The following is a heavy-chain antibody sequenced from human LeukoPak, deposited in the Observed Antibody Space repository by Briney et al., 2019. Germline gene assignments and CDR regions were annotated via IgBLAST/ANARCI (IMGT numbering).Heavy chain of an antibody. Sequence: GGSLRLSCAASGFTFSSYAMSWVRQAPGKGLEWVSSTRGSGHTTYYADSVQGRFTISRDNSKNTLFLQMNSLRAEDTAIYHCAKDPNGDYVGAFDVWGQGTMVTVSS. D-gene: IGHD4-17*01. CDR2: TRGSGHTT. CDR3: AKDPNGDYVGAFDV. V-gene: IGHV3-23*01. J-gene: IGHJ3*01. CDR1: GFTFSSYA.